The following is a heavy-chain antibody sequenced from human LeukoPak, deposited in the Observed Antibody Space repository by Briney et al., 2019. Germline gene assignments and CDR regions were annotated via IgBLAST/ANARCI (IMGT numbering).Heavy chain of an antibody. CDR3: AREWVHCSSTSCYKAYYFDY. Sequence: SVKVSCKASGGTFSSYAISWVRQAPGQGLEWMGGIILIFGTANYAQKFQGRVTITADESTSTAYMELSSLRSEDTAVYYCAREWVHCSSTSCYKAYYFDYWGQGTLVTVSS. V-gene: IGHV1-69*13. CDR2: IILIFGTA. D-gene: IGHD2-2*02. J-gene: IGHJ4*02. CDR1: GGTFSSYA.